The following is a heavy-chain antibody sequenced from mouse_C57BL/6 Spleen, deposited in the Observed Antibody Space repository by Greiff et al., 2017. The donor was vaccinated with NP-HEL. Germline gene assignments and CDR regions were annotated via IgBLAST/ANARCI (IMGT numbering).Heavy chain of an antibody. J-gene: IGHJ1*03. CDR3: ARASMKWYFDV. CDR2: ISYDGSN. V-gene: IGHV3-6*01. CDR1: GYSITSGYY. D-gene: IGHD2-3*01. Sequence: DVKLQESGPGLVKPSPSLSLTCSVTGYSITSGYYWNWIRQFPGNKLEWMGYISYDGSNNYNPSLKNRISITRDTSKNQFFLKLNSVTTEDTATYYCARASMKWYFDVWGTGTTVTVSS.